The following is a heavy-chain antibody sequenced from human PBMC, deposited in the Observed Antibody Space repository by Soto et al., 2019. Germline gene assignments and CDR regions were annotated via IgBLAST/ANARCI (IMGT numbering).Heavy chain of an antibody. CDR2: IIPIPGIT. CDR1: GVTFSSSI. Sequence: QVQLVQSGAEVKKPGSSVKVSCKASGVTFSSSIITWARQAPGQGLEWMGRIIPIPGITTYAQKFQGRITSSADKSTSTADMELSSLSAEDTAVYYCARGRLSVALYYFDSWGQGTLVTVSS. V-gene: IGHV1-69*02. J-gene: IGHJ4*02. CDR3: ARGRLSVALYYFDS. D-gene: IGHD3-3*02.